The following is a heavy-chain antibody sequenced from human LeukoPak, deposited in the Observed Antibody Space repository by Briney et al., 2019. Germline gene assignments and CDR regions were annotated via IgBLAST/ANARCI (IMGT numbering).Heavy chain of an antibody. D-gene: IGHD3-10*01. J-gene: IGHJ5*02. CDR3: ARASTYFYGSGSFPNWFDP. V-gene: IGHV1-2*02. CDR1: GYSFTGYY. CDR2: INPNSGGT. Sequence: ASVKVSCKASGYSFTGYYMHWVRRAPGQGLEWMGWINPNSGGTNYAQMFQGRVTLTRDTSISTAYMELSRLRSDDTAVYYCARASTYFYGSGSFPNWFDPWGQGTLVTVSS.